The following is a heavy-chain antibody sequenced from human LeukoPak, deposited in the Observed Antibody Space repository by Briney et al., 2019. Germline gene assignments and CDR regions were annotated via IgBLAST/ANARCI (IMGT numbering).Heavy chain of an antibody. CDR2: INPNSGGT. V-gene: IGHV1-2*02. Sequence: ASVKVSCKASGYTFTGYYMHWVRQAPGQGLEWMGWINPNSGGTNYAQKLQGRVIMTTDTSTSTAYMELRSLRSDDTAVYYCARSITMVRGVIFPPDLGYWGQGTLVTVSS. CDR1: GYTFTGYY. CDR3: ARSITMVRGVIFPPDLGY. D-gene: IGHD3-10*01. J-gene: IGHJ4*02.